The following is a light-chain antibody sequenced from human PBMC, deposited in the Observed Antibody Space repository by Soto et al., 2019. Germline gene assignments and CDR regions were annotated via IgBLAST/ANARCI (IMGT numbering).Light chain of an antibody. CDR2: EVS. J-gene: IGLJ2*01. V-gene: IGLV2-8*01. CDR1: SSDVGGYNY. CDR3: SSYARSNNFVL. Sequence: SALTQPPSASGSPGQSVTISCTGTSSDVGGYNYVSWYQQHPGKAPKVIIYEVSKRPSGVPDRFSGSKSGNTASLTVSGLQAEDEADYYCSSYARSNNFVLLGGGTKLTVL.